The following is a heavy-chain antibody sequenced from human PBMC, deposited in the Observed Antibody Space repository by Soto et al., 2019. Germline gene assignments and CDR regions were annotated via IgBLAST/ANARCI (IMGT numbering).Heavy chain of an antibody. CDR3: ATMGTPATGLYYFDF. V-gene: IGHV4-30-4*01. D-gene: IGHD2-15*01. CDR1: GGSISSGNYY. J-gene: IGHJ4*02. Sequence: PSETLSLTCTVSGGSISSGNYYWRWIRQPPGKGLEWIGFISYSGSAHYNPSLKSRVNMSVDTSKKQFSLNLSFVTAADTAVYYCATMGTPATGLYYFDFWGQGTLVTVSS. CDR2: ISYSGSA.